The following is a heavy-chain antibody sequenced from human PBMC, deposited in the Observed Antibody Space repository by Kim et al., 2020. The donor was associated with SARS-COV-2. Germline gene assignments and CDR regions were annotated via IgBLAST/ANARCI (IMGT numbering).Heavy chain of an antibody. CDR3: ARDSGSGYWDY. Sequence: SETLSLTCTVSGGSISSGGHYWGWIRQHPGRGLEWIGNIYYSGSTFYNPSFEGRVSISIDTSQNQFSLWLTPVTAADTAVYYCARDSGSGYWDYWGLGTLVTVSS. J-gene: IGHJ4*02. D-gene: IGHD3-22*01. CDR1: GGSISSGGHY. CDR2: IYYSGST. V-gene: IGHV4-31*03.